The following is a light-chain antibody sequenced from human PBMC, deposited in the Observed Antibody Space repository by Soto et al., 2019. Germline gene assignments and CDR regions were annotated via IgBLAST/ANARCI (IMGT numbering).Light chain of an antibody. J-gene: IGKJ3*01. CDR3: QQYNNWPPFT. CDR1: QSVSSS. Sequence: EIVMTQSPATLSVSPGERVTLSCRASQSVSSSLAWYQQKPGQAPRLLIYGASTKATGIPARYSGSGSGTEFTLPITSLQSEDFAVFYSQQYNNWPPFTFGPGTKVDIK. V-gene: IGKV3-15*01. CDR2: GAS.